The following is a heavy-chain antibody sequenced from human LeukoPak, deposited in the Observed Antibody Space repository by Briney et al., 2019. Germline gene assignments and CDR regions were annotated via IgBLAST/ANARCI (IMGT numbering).Heavy chain of an antibody. CDR1: GYTFSNQW. V-gene: IGHV5-51*01. CDR2: IYPSDSDT. Sequence: AESLEISCEASGYTFSNQWIGWVRQMPGKGLECMGIIYPSDSDTRYSPSFEGQVSISVDKSITTAYLQWSSLKASDTAIYYCARTGYHYGSGSHFAFDVWGQGTAVTVSS. J-gene: IGHJ3*01. D-gene: IGHD3-10*01. CDR3: ARTGYHYGSGSHFAFDV.